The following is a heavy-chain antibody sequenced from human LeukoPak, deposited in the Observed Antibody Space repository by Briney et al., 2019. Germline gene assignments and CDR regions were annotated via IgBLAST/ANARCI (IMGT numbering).Heavy chain of an antibody. CDR3: XXXXXXLAAAGFIDY. Sequence: GGSLRLSCAASGFTFSSYWMSWVRQAPGKGLEWVANIKPDGSEKYYVDSVKGRFTISRDNAKNSLYLQMNSLRAEDTAVYYXXXXXXXLAAAGFIDYWGQGTLVTVSS. J-gene: IGHJ4*02. CDR1: GFTFSSYW. CDR2: IKPDGSEK. D-gene: IGHD6-13*01. V-gene: IGHV3-7*01.